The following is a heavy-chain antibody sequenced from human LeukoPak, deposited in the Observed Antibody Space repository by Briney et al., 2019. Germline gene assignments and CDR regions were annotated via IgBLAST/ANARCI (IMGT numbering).Heavy chain of an antibody. CDR2: ISSSSSYI. Sequence: GALRLSCAASGFTFSSYSMNWVRQAPGKGLEWVSSISSSSSYIYYADSVKGRFTISRDSAKNSLYLQMNSLRAEDTAVYYCARVAPRESYYYDSSGCLDYWSQGTLVTVSS. V-gene: IGHV3-21*01. J-gene: IGHJ4*02. D-gene: IGHD3-22*01. CDR1: GFTFSSYS. CDR3: ARVAPRESYYYDSSGCLDY.